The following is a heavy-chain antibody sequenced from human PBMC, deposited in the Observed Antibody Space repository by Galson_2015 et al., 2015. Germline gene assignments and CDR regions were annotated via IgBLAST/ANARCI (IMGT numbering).Heavy chain of an antibody. CDR3: ARFPCSGGSCYDY. CDR1: GFTFSDYY. D-gene: IGHD2-15*01. V-gene: IGHV3-11*03. CDR2: ISSSSSYT. J-gene: IGHJ4*02. Sequence: SLRLPCAASGFTFSDYYMSWIRQAPGKGLEWVSYISSSSSYTNYADSVKGRFTISRDNAKNSLYLQMNSLRAEDTAVYYCARFPCSGGSCYDYWGQGTLVTVSS.